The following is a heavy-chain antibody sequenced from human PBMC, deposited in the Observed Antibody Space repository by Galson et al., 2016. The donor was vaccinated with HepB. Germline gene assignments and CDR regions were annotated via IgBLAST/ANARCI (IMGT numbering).Heavy chain of an antibody. CDR1: GGAISGSYFY. CDR3: VFEETAGYVYMDV. D-gene: IGHD5-12*01. CDR2: IFYDGQS. J-gene: IGHJ6*03. V-gene: IGHV4-39*01. Sequence: SETLSLTCTVSGGAISGSYFYWGWIRQLPGNGLEWIGSIFYDGQSHYTPSLQSRVTMSVDTSKNQFSLRLSSVTAADTAVYYCVFEETAGYVYMDVWGKGTTVTVSS.